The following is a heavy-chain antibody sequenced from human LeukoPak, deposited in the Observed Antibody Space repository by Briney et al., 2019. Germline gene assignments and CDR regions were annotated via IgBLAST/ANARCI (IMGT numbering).Heavy chain of an antibody. Sequence: GGSLRLTCAASGFTFSSYAMNWVRQAPEKGLEYVSAISSNGGSTYYANSVKGRFTISRDNSKNTLYLQMGSLRAEDMAVYYCARMGVRGDYSYWGQGTLVTVSS. CDR2: ISSNGGST. D-gene: IGHD4-17*01. CDR1: GFTFSSYA. V-gene: IGHV3-64*01. J-gene: IGHJ4*02. CDR3: ARMGVRGDYSY.